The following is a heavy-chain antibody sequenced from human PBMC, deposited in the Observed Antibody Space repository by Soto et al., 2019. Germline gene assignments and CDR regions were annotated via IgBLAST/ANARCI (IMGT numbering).Heavy chain of an antibody. Sequence: PGGSLRLSCTVSGFAFNNYGINWVRQAPGKGLEWVSSISKSDYTYYSDSVKGRFAISRDNAKSSVSLQMNTLRVEDTAVYYCAREDSIIIPAVSDFWGQGTLVTAPQ. J-gene: IGHJ4*02. CDR2: ISKSDYT. D-gene: IGHD2-2*01. CDR3: AREDSIIIPAVSDF. V-gene: IGHV3-21*01. CDR1: GFAFNNYG.